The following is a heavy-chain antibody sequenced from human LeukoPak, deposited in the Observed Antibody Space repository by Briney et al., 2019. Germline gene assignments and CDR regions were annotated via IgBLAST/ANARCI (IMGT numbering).Heavy chain of an antibody. Sequence: GGSLRLSCAASGLTLGNYWMSWVRQAPGKGLEWVANINLDGGDKSYVGSVKGRFTISRDNAKNSLYLQMNSLRAEDTAVYYCARDYGYSLDYWGQGTLVTVSS. CDR3: ARDYGYSLDY. V-gene: IGHV3-7*01. J-gene: IGHJ4*02. D-gene: IGHD5-24*01. CDR1: GLTLGNYW. CDR2: INLDGGDK.